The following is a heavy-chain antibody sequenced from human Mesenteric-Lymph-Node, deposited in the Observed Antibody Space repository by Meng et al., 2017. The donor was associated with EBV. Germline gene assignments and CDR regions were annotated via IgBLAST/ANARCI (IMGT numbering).Heavy chain of an antibody. D-gene: IGHD4-23*01. CDR1: GGSISSSRYY. J-gene: IGHJ5*02. Sequence: QEPGPGLVKPSETLSPTCTVSGGSISSSRYYWDWIRQPPGKGLEWIGSIYYSGNTYYNPSLKSRVTISVDTSKNQFSLKVSSVTAADTAVYYCARGGMTTMEAPWGTWFDPWGQGTLVTVSS. V-gene: IGHV4-39*07. CDR2: IYYSGNT. CDR3: ARGGMTTMEAPWGTWFDP.